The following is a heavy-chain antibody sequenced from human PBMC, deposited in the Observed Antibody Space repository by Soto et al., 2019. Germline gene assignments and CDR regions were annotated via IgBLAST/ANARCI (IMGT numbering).Heavy chain of an antibody. D-gene: IGHD3-3*01. CDR2: FIPIFGTA. V-gene: IGHV1-69*13. CDR1: GGTFSSYA. Sequence: SVKVSCKASGGTFSSYAISWVRQAPGQGLEWMGGFIPIFGTANYAQKFQGRVTITADESTSTAYMELSSLRSEDTAVYYCARDYRITIFGVVPPYYYYYGMDVWGQGTTVTVSS. J-gene: IGHJ6*02. CDR3: ARDYRITIFGVVPPYYYYYGMDV.